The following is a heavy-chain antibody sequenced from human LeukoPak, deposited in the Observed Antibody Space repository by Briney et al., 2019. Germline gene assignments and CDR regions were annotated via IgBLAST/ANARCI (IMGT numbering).Heavy chain of an antibody. J-gene: IGHJ3*02. CDR2: FMYSVIT. D-gene: IGHD2-8*01. CDR3: ASTGGYCTNSAQCKAFDI. CDR1: GGSVSSSSYY. Sequence: PETLSLTCTVSGGSVSSSSYYWGWIRQPPGKGLEWIGSFMYSVITYQNPSLKSRVNISVDASKNQTSLKLSSVTAADTAVYYCASTGGYCTNSAQCKAFDIWGQGTKVTVSS. V-gene: IGHV4-39*01.